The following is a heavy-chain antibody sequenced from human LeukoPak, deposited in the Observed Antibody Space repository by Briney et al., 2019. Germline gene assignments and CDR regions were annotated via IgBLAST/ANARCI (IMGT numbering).Heavy chain of an antibody. V-gene: IGHV4-4*07. Sequence: PSETLSLTCTVSGGSISSYYWSWIRQPAGKGLEWIGRIYTSGSINYNPSLKSRVTMSLDTSKNQFSLKLSSVTAADTAVYYCARGSRYCSSTSCSSNWFDPWGQGTLVTVSS. CDR1: GGSISSYY. J-gene: IGHJ5*02. CDR2: IYTSGSI. D-gene: IGHD2-2*01. CDR3: ARGSRYCSSTSCSSNWFDP.